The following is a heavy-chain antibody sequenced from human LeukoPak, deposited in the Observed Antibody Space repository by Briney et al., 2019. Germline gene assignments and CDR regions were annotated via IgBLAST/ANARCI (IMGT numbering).Heavy chain of an antibody. CDR3: ARFVGLYGDYHPHFDY. D-gene: IGHD4-17*01. Sequence: SVKVSCKASGGTFSSYAISWVRQAPGQGLEWKGGIIPIFGTANYAQKFQGRVTITTDESTSTAYMELSSLRSEDTAVYYCARFVGLYGDYHPHFDYWGQGTLVTVSS. CDR1: GGTFSSYA. CDR2: IIPIFGTA. V-gene: IGHV1-69*05. J-gene: IGHJ4*02.